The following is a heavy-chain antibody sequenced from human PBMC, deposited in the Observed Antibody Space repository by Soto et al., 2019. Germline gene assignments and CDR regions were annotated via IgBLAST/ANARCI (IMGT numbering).Heavy chain of an antibody. CDR2: IIPLYGTV. Sequence: QDHLAQSGAAVKKPGSSVTVYCKASGGTFNSYGISWVRQAPGQGLDWMGVIIPLYGTVNYAQKFQGRVSITADKSTSTAYNDLSSLRSDDTAVYYCARVRVIRGVIPSHFGLWGQGTLVTVSS. D-gene: IGHD3-10*01. CDR3: ARVRVIRGVIPSHFGL. CDR1: GGTFNSYG. J-gene: IGHJ4*02. V-gene: IGHV1-69*06.